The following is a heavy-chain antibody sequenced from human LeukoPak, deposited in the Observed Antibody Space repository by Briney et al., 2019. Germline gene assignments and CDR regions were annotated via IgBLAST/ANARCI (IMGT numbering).Heavy chain of an antibody. D-gene: IGHD3-22*01. J-gene: IGHJ1*01. Sequence: PGGSLRLSCAASGFTFSDYYMSWIRQAPGKGLEWISYISSSSNYKNYADSVQGRFTISRDNAKSSLYLQMNGLRAVDTAVYYCARHGLYDSTDYWTFQHWGQGTLGTVSS. CDR3: ARHGLYDSTDYWTFQH. V-gene: IGHV3-11*06. CDR1: GFTFSDYY. CDR2: ISSSSNYK.